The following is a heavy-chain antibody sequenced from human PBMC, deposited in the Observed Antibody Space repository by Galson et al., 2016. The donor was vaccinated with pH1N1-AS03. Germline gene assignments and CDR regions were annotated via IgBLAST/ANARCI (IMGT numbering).Heavy chain of an antibody. D-gene: IGHD2-21*01. J-gene: IGHJ4*02. Sequence: SVKVSCKASGYTFTSHRIIWVRQAPGQGLECMGWLTTSTGDPTYAQGFTGRFAVSLDTTVSTAYLQIDSLKADDTAVYYCARGHMSLSGFWDSWGQGTLVTVSS. CDR2: LTTSTGDP. CDR3: ARGHMSLSGFWDS. CDR1: GYTFTSHR. V-gene: IGHV7-4-1*01.